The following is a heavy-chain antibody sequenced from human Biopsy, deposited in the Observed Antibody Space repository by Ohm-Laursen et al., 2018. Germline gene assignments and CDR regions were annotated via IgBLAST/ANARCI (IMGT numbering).Heavy chain of an antibody. J-gene: IGHJ4*02. CDR2: INTSGRTI. Sequence: SLRLSCTASGFSFSAYYMSWVRQVPGKGLEWLAYINTSGRTIYYSDSLRGRFTISRDNAENSLFLQMDSLRAEDTGVYYCARAAALSKSDYWGQGILVTVSS. CDR3: ARAAALSKSDY. V-gene: IGHV3-11*01. CDR1: GFSFSAYY. D-gene: IGHD6-25*01.